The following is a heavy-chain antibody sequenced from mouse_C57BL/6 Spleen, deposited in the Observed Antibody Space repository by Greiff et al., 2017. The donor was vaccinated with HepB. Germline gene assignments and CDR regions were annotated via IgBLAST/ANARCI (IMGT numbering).Heavy chain of an antibody. J-gene: IGHJ3*01. CDR3: ARLEQPTGTGFAY. V-gene: IGHV1-81*01. D-gene: IGHD4-1*02. CDR1: GYTFTSYG. CDR2: IYPRSGNT. Sequence: VQLQQSGAELARPGASVKLSCKASGYTFTSYGISWVKQRTGQGLEWSGEIYPRSGNTYYNEKFKGKATLTADKSSSTAYMELRSLTSEDSAVYFCARLEQPTGTGFAYWGQGTLVTVSA.